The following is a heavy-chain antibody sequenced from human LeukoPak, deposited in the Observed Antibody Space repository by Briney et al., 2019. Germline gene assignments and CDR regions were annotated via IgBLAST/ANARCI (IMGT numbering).Heavy chain of an antibody. D-gene: IGHD6-13*01. Sequence: GGSLRLSCAASGFTFSSYAMSWVRQAPGKGLEWVSAISGSGGSTYYADSVKGRFTISRDNSKNTLYLQINSVRAEDTAVYYCARAYSSSWYDFWGQGTLVTVSS. CDR1: GFTFSSYA. CDR3: ARAYSSSWYDF. CDR2: ISGSGGST. J-gene: IGHJ5*01. V-gene: IGHV3-23*01.